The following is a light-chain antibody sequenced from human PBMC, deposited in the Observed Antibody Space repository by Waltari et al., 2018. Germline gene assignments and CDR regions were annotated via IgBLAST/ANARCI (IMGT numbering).Light chain of an antibody. V-gene: IGKV3-20*01. CDR2: GAS. J-gene: IGKJ1*01. Sequence: ENVLTQSPGTLSLSPGERATLSCRASQSVSSSYLAWYQQKPGQAPRLLIYGASSRATGIPERFSGSGSGTDFTLTISRLEPEDFAVYYCQQYGRSPGTFGQGTKVEIK. CDR1: QSVSSSY. CDR3: QQYGRSPGT.